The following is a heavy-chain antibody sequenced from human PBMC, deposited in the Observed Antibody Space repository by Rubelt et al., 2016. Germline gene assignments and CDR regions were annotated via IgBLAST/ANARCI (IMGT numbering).Heavy chain of an antibody. J-gene: IGHJ4*02. Sequence: QVQLVQSGAEVKKPGASVKVSCKVSGYTLTELSMHWVRQAPGKGLEWMGGFDPEAGETIYAQKFQGSVTMTEDTSTDTAYMELSSLRSEDTAVYYCAIRQPDYGDLDFDYWGQGTLVTVSS. CDR2: FDPEAGET. CDR3: AIRQPDYGDLDFDY. D-gene: IGHD4-17*01. CDR1: GYTLTELS. V-gene: IGHV1-24*01.